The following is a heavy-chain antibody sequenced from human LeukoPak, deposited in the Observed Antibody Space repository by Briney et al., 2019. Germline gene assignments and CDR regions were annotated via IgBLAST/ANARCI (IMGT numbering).Heavy chain of an antibody. J-gene: IGHJ3*02. Sequence: GGSLRLSCAASGFTFDDYAMHWVRQAPGKGLEWVSRIGWNSGSIGYADSVKGRFTISRDNAKNSLFLQMNSLRVEDTALYYCAKDMRASGSYYGGSAFDIWGQGTMVTVSS. CDR2: IGWNSGSI. CDR1: GFTFDDYA. CDR3: AKDMRASGSYYGGSAFDI. D-gene: IGHD1-26*01. V-gene: IGHV3-9*01.